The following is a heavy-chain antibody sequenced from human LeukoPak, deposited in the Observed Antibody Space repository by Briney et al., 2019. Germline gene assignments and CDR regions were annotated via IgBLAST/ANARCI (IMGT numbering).Heavy chain of an antibody. J-gene: IGHJ4*02. CDR3: ARLRAVAATPYFDY. CDR2: IYPGDSDT. D-gene: IGHD6-19*01. V-gene: IGHV5-51*01. CDR1: GYSFTSYW. Sequence: GESLKISCKGSGYSFTSYWSGWVRQMPGKRLEWMGIIYPGDSDTRYSPSFQGQVTISADKSISTAYLQWSSLKASDTAMYYCARLRAVAATPYFDYWGQGTLVTVSS.